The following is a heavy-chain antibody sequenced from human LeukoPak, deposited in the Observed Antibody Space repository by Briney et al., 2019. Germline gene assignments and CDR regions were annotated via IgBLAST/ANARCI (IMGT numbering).Heavy chain of an antibody. CDR3: ARDRYGGSYFDY. CDR1: GFTFSTYW. J-gene: IGHJ4*02. V-gene: IGHV3-7*01. D-gene: IGHD1-26*01. CDR2: MKQDGSEK. Sequence: GGSLRLSCAASGFTFSTYWMSWVRQAPGKGLDWVANMKQDGSEKYYVDSVKGRFTISRDNAKNSLYLQMNSLRAEDTAVYYCARDRYGGSYFDYWGQGTLVTVSS.